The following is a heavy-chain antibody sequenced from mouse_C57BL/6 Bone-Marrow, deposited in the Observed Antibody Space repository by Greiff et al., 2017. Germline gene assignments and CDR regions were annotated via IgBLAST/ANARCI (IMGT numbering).Heavy chain of an antibody. CDR3: ARDGSSYKYFDY. Sequence: EVKLVESGAELVKPGASVKLSCTASGFNIKDYYMHWVKQRTEQGLEWIGRIDPEDGEPKYAPKFQGKATITADTSSNTAYLQLSSLTSEDTAVYYCARDGSSYKYFDYWGQGTTLTVSS. V-gene: IGHV14-2*01. D-gene: IGHD1-1*01. J-gene: IGHJ2*01. CDR1: GFNIKDYY. CDR2: IDPEDGEP.